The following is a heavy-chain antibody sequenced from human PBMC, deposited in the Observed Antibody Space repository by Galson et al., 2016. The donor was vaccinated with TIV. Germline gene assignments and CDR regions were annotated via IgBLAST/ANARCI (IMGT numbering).Heavy chain of an antibody. CDR1: GISFSCYW. J-gene: IGHJ4*02. V-gene: IGHV3-7*01. CDR3: ASQGVDY. CDR2: INQGGSEK. Sequence: SLRLSCAVSGISFSCYWMTWVRQAPGKGLEWVASINQGGSEKYYVDSVKGRFTISRDNAKNSLYLQMNSLRAEDTAMFYCASQGVDYWGQGTLVTVSS. D-gene: IGHD2-8*01.